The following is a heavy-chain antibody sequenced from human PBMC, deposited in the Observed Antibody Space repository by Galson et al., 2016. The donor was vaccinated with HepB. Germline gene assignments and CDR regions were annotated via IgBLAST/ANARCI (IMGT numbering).Heavy chain of an antibody. J-gene: IGHJ6*02. CDR2: SNDSGST. D-gene: IGHD5/OR15-5a*01. CDR1: GGSFSGSY. V-gene: IGHV4-34*01. CDR3: ARGLTEAPRLNPWSRGYWSRGSGVNERRTYGLDV. Sequence: SETLSLTCAVNGGSFSGSYWSWIRQAPGKGLEWIGESNDSGSTNYNPSLKSRVSISLDTSKLSLKLRSVTAAVTAGYYCARGLTEAPRLNPWSRGYWSRGSGVNERRTYGLDVWGQGTMLIVSS.